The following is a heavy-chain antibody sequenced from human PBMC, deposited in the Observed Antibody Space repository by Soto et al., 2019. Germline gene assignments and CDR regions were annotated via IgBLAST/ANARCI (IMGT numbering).Heavy chain of an antibody. CDR2: IYYGGST. V-gene: IGHV4-59*01. CDR1: GGSLSSYY. CDR3: ARTPGLGWFDP. D-gene: IGHD3-16*01. J-gene: IGHJ5*02. Sequence: QVQLQESGPGLVKPSETLSVTCTVSGGSLSSYYWSWIRQPPGKGLEWIGYIYYGGSTNNNPSLTSRVTISVDTSKNQFSLKLSSVTAADTAVYYCARTPGLGWFDPWGQGTLVTVSS.